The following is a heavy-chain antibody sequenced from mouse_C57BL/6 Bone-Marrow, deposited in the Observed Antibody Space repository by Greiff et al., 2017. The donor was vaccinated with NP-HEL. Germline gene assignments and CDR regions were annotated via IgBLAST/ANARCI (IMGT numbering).Heavy chain of an antibody. J-gene: IGHJ4*01. CDR2: ISNGGGST. CDR3: ARRPYYYGSSYIMDY. Sequence: VKVVESGGGLVQPGGSLKLSCAASGFTFSDYYMYWVRQTPEKRLEWVAYISNGGGSTYYPDTVKGRFTISRDNAKNTLYLQMSRLKSEDTAMYYCARRPYYYGSSYIMDYWGQGTSVTVSS. D-gene: IGHD1-1*01. V-gene: IGHV5-12*01. CDR1: GFTFSDYY.